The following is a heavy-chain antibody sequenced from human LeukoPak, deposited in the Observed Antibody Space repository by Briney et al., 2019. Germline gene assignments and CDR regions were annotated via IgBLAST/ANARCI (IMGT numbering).Heavy chain of an antibody. V-gene: IGHV4-59*01. D-gene: IGHD1-26*01. J-gene: IGHJ4*02. CDR3: ARANTVGATDY. Sequence: PSETLSLTCTVSGVSISSYYWSWIRQPPGKGLEWVGYIYYSGSTNYNPSLKSRVTISVDTSKNQFSLKLSSVTAADTAVYYCARANTVGATDYWGQGTLVTVSS. CDR2: IYYSGST. CDR1: GVSISSYY.